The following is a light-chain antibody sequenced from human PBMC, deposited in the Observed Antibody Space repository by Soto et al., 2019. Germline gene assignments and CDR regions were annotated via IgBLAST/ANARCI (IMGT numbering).Light chain of an antibody. J-gene: IGKJ1*01. Sequence: EIVMTQSPATLSGSPGGRGTLSWMASQSISDTLAWYQQKPGQAPRLLIYGASKRATGFPARFSGSGSGTDFTLTISSLQSEDFAVYYCQQYNNWPWTFGQGTKVDIK. V-gene: IGKV3-15*01. CDR3: QQYNNWPWT. CDR1: QSISDT. CDR2: GAS.